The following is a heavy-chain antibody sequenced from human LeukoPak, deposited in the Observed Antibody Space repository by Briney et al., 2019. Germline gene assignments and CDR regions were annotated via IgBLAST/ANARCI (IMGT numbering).Heavy chain of an antibody. CDR1: GYTFTSYG. Sequence: GASVKVSCKASGYTFTSYGISWVRQAPGQGLEWMGWISAYNGNTNYAQKLQGRVTMTTDTSTSTAYMELRSLRSDDTAVYYCARDHSSSWSVYYYYGMDVWGQGTTVTVSS. J-gene: IGHJ6*02. CDR2: ISAYNGNT. V-gene: IGHV1-18*01. CDR3: ARDHSSSWSVYYYYGMDV. D-gene: IGHD6-13*01.